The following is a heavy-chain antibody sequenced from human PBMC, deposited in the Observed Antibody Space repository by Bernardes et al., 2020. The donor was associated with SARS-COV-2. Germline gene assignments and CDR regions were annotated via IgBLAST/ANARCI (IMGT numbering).Heavy chain of an antibody. CDR2: TTTSGAGT. CDR3: TRGMTTPDY. D-gene: IGHD2-15*01. J-gene: IGHJ4*02. Sequence: GGSLRLSCAVSGFTFGSYPISWVRQVPGKGLEWVSATTTSGAGTYYADSVRGRFTISRDNSKNMAYLQMDSLRAEDTGLYYCTRGMTTPDYWGQGTLVTVSS. V-gene: IGHV3-23*01. CDR1: GFTFGSYP.